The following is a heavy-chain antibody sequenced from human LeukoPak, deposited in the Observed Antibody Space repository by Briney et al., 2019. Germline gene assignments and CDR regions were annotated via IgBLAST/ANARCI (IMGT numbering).Heavy chain of an antibody. J-gene: IGHJ6*02. V-gene: IGHV4-34*01. CDR1: GGSFSGYY. D-gene: IGHD2-2*01. CDR3: ASVVVPYYGMDV. CDR2: INHSGST. Sequence: PSETLSLTCAVYGGSFSGYYWSWIRQPPGKGLEWIGEINHSGSTNYNPSLKSRVTISVDTSKNQFSLKLSSVTAADTAVYYCASVVVPYYGMDVWGQGTTVTVSS.